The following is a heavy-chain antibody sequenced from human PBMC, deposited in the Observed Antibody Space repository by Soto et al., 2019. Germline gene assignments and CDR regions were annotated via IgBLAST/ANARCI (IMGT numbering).Heavy chain of an antibody. CDR1: GFTFSSYA. Sequence: EVQLLESGGGLVQPGGSLRLSCAASGFTFSSYAMSWVRQAPGKGLEWVSAISGSGGSTYYADSVKGRFTVSRDNSKNTMYLQMNSLRAEDTAVYYGAKDDYGDTKETDAFDLWGQGTMVTLSS. V-gene: IGHV3-23*01. CDR3: AKDDYGDTKETDAFDL. D-gene: IGHD4-17*01. CDR2: ISGSGGST. J-gene: IGHJ3*01.